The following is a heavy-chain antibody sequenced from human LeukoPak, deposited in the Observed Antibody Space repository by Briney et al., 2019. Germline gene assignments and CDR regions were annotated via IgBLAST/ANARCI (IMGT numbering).Heavy chain of an antibody. Sequence: PSETLSLTCTVSGGSISSYYWSWIRQPPGKGLEWIGYIYYSGSTNYNPSLKSRVTISVDTSKNRFSLKLSSVTAADTAVYYCARLDFWSGPGFDYWGQGTLVTVSS. CDR1: GGSISSYY. J-gene: IGHJ4*02. CDR2: IYYSGST. CDR3: ARLDFWSGPGFDY. D-gene: IGHD3-3*01. V-gene: IGHV4-59*01.